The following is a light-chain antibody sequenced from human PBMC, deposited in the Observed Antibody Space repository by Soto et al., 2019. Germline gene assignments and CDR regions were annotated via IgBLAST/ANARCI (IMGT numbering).Light chain of an antibody. CDR3: CSYAGSSVYVV. Sequence: QSALTQPASVSGSPGQSITISCTGTSRDVGSYNLVSWYQQHPGKAPKLMIYEGSKRPSGVSNRFSGSKSGNTASLTISGLQAEDEADYYCCSYAGSSVYVVFGGGTQLTVL. CDR1: SRDVGSYNL. V-gene: IGLV2-23*01. CDR2: EGS. J-gene: IGLJ2*01.